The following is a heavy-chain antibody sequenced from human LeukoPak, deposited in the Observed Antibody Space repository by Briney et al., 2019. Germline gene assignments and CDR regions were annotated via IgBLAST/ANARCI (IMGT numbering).Heavy chain of an antibody. Sequence: ASVKVSCKASGYTFTSYDINWVRQATGQGLEWMGWMNPNSGNTGYAQKFQGRVTVTRNTSISTAYMELSSLRSEDTAVYYCARLVEMATTVGWDYYGMDVWGQGTTVTVSS. CDR1: GYTFTSYD. CDR3: ARLVEMATTVGWDYYGMDV. D-gene: IGHD5-24*01. J-gene: IGHJ6*02. CDR2: MNPNSGNT. V-gene: IGHV1-8*01.